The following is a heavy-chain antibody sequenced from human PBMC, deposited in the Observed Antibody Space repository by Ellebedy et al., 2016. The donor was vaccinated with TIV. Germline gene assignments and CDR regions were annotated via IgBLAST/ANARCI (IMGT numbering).Heavy chain of an antibody. CDR3: ARGSDSFDV. CDR1: GDSVSTNSAA. V-gene: IGHV6-1*01. Sequence: SQTLSLTCXISGDSVSTNSAAWNWIRLSTSRGLEWLGRTYYRAKWYNDYTVSVKSRISINPDTSKNQFSLQLNSVTPEDTAIYYCARGSDSFDVWGQGTEVTVSS. J-gene: IGHJ3*01. CDR2: TYYRAKWYN.